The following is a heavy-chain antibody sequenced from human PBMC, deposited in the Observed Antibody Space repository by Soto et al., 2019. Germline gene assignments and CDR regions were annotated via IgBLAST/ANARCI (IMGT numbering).Heavy chain of an antibody. CDR3: ARDGLDSAFDL. D-gene: IGHD2-15*01. V-gene: IGHV3-33*01. J-gene: IGHJ3*01. CDR1: GFTFSRKG. CDR2: IWYDGSKK. Sequence: QEQLVESGGSVVQPGRSLRLSCVASGFTFSRKGMHWVRQAPGKGLEWVAMIWYDGSKKFSGDSVKGRFTISRDNSKNTLFLQMDSLRAEDTAVYYRARDGLDSAFDLWGQGTMVTVSS.